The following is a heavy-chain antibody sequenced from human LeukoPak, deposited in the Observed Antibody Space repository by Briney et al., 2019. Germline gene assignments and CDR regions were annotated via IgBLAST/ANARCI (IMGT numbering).Heavy chain of an antibody. Sequence: SQTLSLTCTVSGVSISSGGYYWSWIRQHPGKGLEWIGYIYYSGSTYYNPSLKSRVTISVDTSKNQFSLKLSSVTAADTAVYYCANLIVGAAGNFHSWGQGTLVTVSS. D-gene: IGHD1-26*01. V-gene: IGHV4-31*03. J-gene: IGHJ4*02. CDR2: IYYSGST. CDR3: ANLIVGAAGNFHS. CDR1: GVSISSGGYY.